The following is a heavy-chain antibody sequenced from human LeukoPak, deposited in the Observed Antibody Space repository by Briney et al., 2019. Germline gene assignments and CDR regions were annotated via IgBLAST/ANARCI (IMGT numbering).Heavy chain of an antibody. V-gene: IGHV4-59*01. CDR3: AREGARWEPSFSAFDI. D-gene: IGHD1-26*01. J-gene: IGHJ3*02. CDR2: IYYSGGT. CDR1: GGSISGYY. Sequence: SETLSLTCTVSGGSISGYYWSWIRQPPGKGLEWIGYIYYSGGTSYNPSLKSRVTISVDTSKNQFSLKLSSVTAADTAVYYCAREGARWEPSFSAFDIWGQGTMVTVSS.